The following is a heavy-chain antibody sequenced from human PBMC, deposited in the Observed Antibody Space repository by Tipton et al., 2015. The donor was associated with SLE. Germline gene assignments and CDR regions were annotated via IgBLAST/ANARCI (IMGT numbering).Heavy chain of an antibody. V-gene: IGHV3-30*02. CDR1: GFTFRNYG. CDR2: IRSDGSIK. J-gene: IGHJ4*02. Sequence: GSLRLSCAASGFTFRNYGTHWVRQAPGKGLEWVAFIRSDGSIKNYADSAKGRLIISRDNSKNSLHLQMNSLRPEDTAVYYCVRSGSAWSFDYWGQGTLVTVSS. D-gene: IGHD2-21*02. CDR3: VRSGSAWSFDY.